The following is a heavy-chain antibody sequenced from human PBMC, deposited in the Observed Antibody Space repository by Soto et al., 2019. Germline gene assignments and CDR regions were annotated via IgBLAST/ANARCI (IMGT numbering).Heavy chain of an antibody. D-gene: IGHD4-17*01. J-gene: IGHJ6*03. Sequence: GESLNISCKGSGYSFTSDWIGLVRQMPGKGLEWMGIIYPGDSDTRYSPSFQGQVTISADKSISTAYLQWSSLKASDTAMYYCARHKTSYGDYVREGYYHYYMDFWGKGTTVIGSS. CDR3: ARHKTSYGDYVREGYYHYYMDF. V-gene: IGHV5-51*01. CDR1: GYSFTSDW. CDR2: IYPGDSDT.